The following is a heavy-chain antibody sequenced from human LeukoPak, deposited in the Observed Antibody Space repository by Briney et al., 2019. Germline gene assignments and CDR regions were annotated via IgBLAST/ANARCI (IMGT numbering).Heavy chain of an antibody. V-gene: IGHV4-59*01. CDR1: GGSISSYY. CDR2: IYYSGST. D-gene: IGHD6-19*01. CDR3: ARGKGAVPLPFDY. Sequence: SETLSLTCTVSGGSISSYYWSWIRQPPGKGLEWIGYIYYSGSTNCNPSLKSRVTISVDTSKNQFSLKLSSVTAADTAVYYCARGKGAVPLPFDYWGQGTLVTVSS. J-gene: IGHJ4*02.